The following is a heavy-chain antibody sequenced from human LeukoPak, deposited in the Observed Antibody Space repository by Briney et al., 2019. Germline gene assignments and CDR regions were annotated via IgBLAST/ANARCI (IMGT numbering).Heavy chain of an antibody. Sequence: PSETLSLTCTVSGGSISSHYWSWIRQPPGKGLEWIGYIYYSGSTNYNPSLKSRVTISVDTSKNQFSLKLSSVTAADTAVYYCARGPYYYDSSGYSPGYSFDYWGQGTLVTVSS. D-gene: IGHD3-22*01. CDR1: GGSISSHY. J-gene: IGHJ4*02. CDR2: IYYSGST. CDR3: ARGPYYYDSSGYSPGYSFDY. V-gene: IGHV4-59*11.